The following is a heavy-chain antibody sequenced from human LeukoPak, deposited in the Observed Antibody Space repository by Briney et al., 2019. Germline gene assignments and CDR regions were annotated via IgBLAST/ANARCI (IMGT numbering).Heavy chain of an antibody. V-gene: IGHV3-30*04. CDR3: ARDSSGWYAGSFDY. J-gene: IGHJ4*02. CDR1: GFTFSSYA. Sequence: GRSLRLSCAASGFTFSSYAMHWVRQAPGKGLEWVAVISYDGSNKYYADSAKGRFTISRDNSKNTLYLQMNSLRAEDTAVYYCARDSSGWYAGSFDYWGQGTLVTVSS. CDR2: ISYDGSNK. D-gene: IGHD6-19*01.